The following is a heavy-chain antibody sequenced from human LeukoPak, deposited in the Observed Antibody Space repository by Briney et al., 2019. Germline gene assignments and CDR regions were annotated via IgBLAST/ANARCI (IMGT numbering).Heavy chain of an antibody. V-gene: IGHV1-3*01. Sequence: GASVKVSCKASGYTFTSYAMHWVRQAPGQRLEWMGWINAGNGNTKYSQKFQGRVTITRDTSASTAYMELSSLRSEDTAVYYCARIHPLSYYYGMDVWGKGTTVTVSS. J-gene: IGHJ6*04. D-gene: IGHD3-16*02. CDR2: INAGNGNT. CDR1: GYTFTSYA. CDR3: ARIHPLSYYYGMDV.